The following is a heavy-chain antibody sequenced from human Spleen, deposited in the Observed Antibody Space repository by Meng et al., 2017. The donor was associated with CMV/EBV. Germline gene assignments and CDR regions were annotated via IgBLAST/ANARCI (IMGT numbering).Heavy chain of an antibody. Sequence: SETLSLTCTVSGGSISSSSYYWGWIRQPPGKGLEWMGNIYYSGSTYFNPSLKSRVTISVDTSKNQFSLKLSSVTAADTAVYYCARARFGDVFGYYYYYGMDVWGQGTTVTVSS. V-gene: IGHV4-39*07. CDR2: IYYSGST. CDR1: GGSISSSSYY. CDR3: ARARFGDVFGYYYYYGMDV. J-gene: IGHJ6*02. D-gene: IGHD3-10*01.